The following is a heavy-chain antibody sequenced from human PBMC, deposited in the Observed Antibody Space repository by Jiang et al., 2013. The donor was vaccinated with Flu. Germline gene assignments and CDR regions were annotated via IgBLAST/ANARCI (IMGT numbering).Heavy chain of an antibody. J-gene: IGHJ4*02. CDR2: INTNTGKP. V-gene: IGHV7-4-1*02. D-gene: IGHD2-8*02. CDR1: GYTFTNYA. Sequence: VQSGSELKKPGASVKPSCKASGYTFTNYAMSWVRQAPGQGLEWMGWINTNTGKPTFAQGFTGRFAFSLDTSVSTAYLQISSLEAEDTAVYYCARDRRACTGDTCYTDFDYVGPGNPGHRLL. CDR3: ARDRRACTGDTCYTDFDY.